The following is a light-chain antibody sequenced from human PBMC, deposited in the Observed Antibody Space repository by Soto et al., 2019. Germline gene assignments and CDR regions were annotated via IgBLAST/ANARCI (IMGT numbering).Light chain of an antibody. CDR2: GAS. CDR1: ENINNR. Sequence: EVVMTQSPATLSVSPGERATLSCRASENINNRLAWYQQTPGLAPRLLIYGASTRATGIPDRFRGSGSGTEFTLTIGSLQSEDFAVYYCQQYSDWPPWTFGQGTKVEIK. V-gene: IGKV3-15*01. CDR3: QQYSDWPPWT. J-gene: IGKJ1*01.